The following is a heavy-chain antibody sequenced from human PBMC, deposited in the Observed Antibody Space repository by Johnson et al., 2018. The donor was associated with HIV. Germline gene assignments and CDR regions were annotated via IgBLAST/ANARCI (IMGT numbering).Heavy chain of an antibody. J-gene: IGHJ3*02. D-gene: IGHD3-3*01. Sequence: VQLVESGGGVVQPGRSLRLSCAASGFIFNDYVMNWVRQAPGKGLEWVAFIRYDGSNKYYADSVKGRFTISRDNSKNTLYLQMNSLRAEDTAVYYCAKDPPPNYNFWSGYPRSDAFDIWGQGTMVTVSS. CDR3: AKDPPPNYNFWSGYPRSDAFDI. CDR1: GFIFNDYV. V-gene: IGHV3-30*02. CDR2: IRYDGSNK.